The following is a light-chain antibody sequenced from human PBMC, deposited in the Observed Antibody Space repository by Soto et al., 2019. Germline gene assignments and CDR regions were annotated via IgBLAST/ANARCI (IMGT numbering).Light chain of an antibody. CDR3: QQYGGSLT. Sequence: EIVLTQSPGTLSLSPGERATLSCRASQSVSSYLAWYQQKPGQAPRLLIYGASNRATGIPDRFSGSGSGTDFTLTISRLEPEDFAVYYCQQYGGSLTFGGGTKVDIK. CDR2: GAS. CDR1: QSVSSY. J-gene: IGKJ4*01. V-gene: IGKV3-20*01.